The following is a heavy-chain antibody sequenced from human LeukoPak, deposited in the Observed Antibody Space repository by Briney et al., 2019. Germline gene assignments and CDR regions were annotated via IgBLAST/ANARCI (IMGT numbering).Heavy chain of an antibody. J-gene: IGHJ4*02. Sequence: PGRSLRLSCAASGFTFSSYAMLWVRQAPGKGLEWVAVISYDGSNKYYADSVKGRFTISRDNSKNMLYLQMNSLRAEDTAVYYCARVNLAGAAMVKEAFDYWGQGTLVTVSS. D-gene: IGHD5-18*01. CDR3: ARVNLAGAAMVKEAFDY. V-gene: IGHV3-30*04. CDR1: GFTFSSYA. CDR2: ISYDGSNK.